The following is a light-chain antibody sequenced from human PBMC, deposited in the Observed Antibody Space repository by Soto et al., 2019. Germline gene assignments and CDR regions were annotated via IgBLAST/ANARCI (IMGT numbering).Light chain of an antibody. J-gene: IGLJ1*01. CDR2: DDN. CDR1: SSNIGGNS. CDR3: GSYTSISTLYV. Sequence: QSVLTQPPSVSAAPGQKVTISCSGSSSNIGGNSVSWYQQLPGTAPKLLIYDDNKRPSGIPDRFSGSKSGTSATLGITGFQTGDEADYYCGSYTSISTLYVFGTGTKVTVL. V-gene: IGLV1-51*01.